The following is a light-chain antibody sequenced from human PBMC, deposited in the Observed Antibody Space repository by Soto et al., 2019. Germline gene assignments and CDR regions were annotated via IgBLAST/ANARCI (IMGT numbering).Light chain of an antibody. CDR3: SSYAGSNTVV. CDR1: SSDVGGYNY. CDR2: DVS. Sequence: QSVLTQPTSASGSPGQSVTISCTGTSSDVGGYNYVSWYQQHPGKAPKLMIYDVSKRPSGVPDRFSGSKSGNTASLTVSGLQAEDEADYYCSSYAGSNTVVFGGGTKLTVL. V-gene: IGLV2-8*01. J-gene: IGLJ2*01.